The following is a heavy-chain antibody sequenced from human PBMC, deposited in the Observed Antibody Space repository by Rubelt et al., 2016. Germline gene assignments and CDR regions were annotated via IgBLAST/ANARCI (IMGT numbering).Heavy chain of an antibody. J-gene: IGHJ6*02. CDR2: INTDGSSI. Sequence: SGGGLVQPGGSLRLSYAASGFSFSNYWMYWVRQAPGKGLVWVSRINTDGSSITYADSVKGRFTISRDNAKNALYLQMNSLRVEDTAVYYCARGHYQLEVWGQGTTVTVSS. CDR3: ARGHYQLEV. V-gene: IGHV3-74*01. D-gene: IGHD3-10*01. CDR1: GFSFSNYW.